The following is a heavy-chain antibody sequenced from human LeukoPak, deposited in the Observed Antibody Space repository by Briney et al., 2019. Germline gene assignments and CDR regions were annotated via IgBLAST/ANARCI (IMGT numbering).Heavy chain of an antibody. D-gene: IGHD3-10*01. CDR3: ARGRREVRGAFDY. V-gene: IGHV1-2*02. CDR2: INPNSGGT. CDR1: GYTFTGYY. J-gene: IGHJ4*02. Sequence: ASVKVSCKASGYTFTGYYMHWVRQAPGQGLEWMGWINPNSGGTNYAQKFQGRVTITRNTSISTAYMELSSLRSEDTAVYYCARGRREVRGAFDYWGQGTLVTVSS.